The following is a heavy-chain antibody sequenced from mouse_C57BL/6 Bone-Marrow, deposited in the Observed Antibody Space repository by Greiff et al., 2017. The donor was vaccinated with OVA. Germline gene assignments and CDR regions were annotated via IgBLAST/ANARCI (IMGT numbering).Heavy chain of an antibody. J-gene: IGHJ2*01. CDR1: GYTFTSYG. CDR2: IYPRSGNT. Sequence: VQLQESGAELARPGASVKLSCKASGYTFTSYGISWVKQRTGQGLEWIGEIYPRSGNTYYNEKFKGKATLTADKSSSTAYMELRSLTSEDSAVYFCARQGYYGSAFDYWGQGTTLTVSS. V-gene: IGHV1-81*01. D-gene: IGHD1-1*01. CDR3: ARQGYYGSAFDY.